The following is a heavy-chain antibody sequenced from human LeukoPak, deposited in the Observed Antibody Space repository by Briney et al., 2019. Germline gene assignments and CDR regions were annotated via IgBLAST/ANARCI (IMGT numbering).Heavy chain of an antibody. CDR3: AAARLWFGELGAFDI. D-gene: IGHD3-10*01. Sequence: SVKVSCKASGFTFTSSAMQWVRQARGQRLEWIGWIVVGSGNTNYAQKFQERVTITRDMSTSTAYMELSSLRSEDTAVYYCAAARLWFGELGAFDIWGQGTMVTVSS. J-gene: IGHJ3*02. CDR1: GFTFTSSA. V-gene: IGHV1-58*02. CDR2: IVVGSGNT.